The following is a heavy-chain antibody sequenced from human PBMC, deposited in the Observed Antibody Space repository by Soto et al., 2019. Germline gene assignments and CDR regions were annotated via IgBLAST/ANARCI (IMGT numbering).Heavy chain of an antibody. J-gene: IGHJ6*02. V-gene: IGHV3-21*01. CDR3: ASSAAYYYGMDV. Sequence: GGSLRLSCAASGFTFSSYSMNWVRQAPGKGLEWVSSISSSSSYIYYADSVKGRFTISRDNAKNSLYLQMNSLRAEDTAVYYCASSAAYYYGMDVWGQGTTVTVSS. CDR1: GFTFSSYS. CDR2: ISSSSSYI.